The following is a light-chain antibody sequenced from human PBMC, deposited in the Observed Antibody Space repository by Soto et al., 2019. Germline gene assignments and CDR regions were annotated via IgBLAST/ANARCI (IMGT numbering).Light chain of an antibody. CDR2: DAS. V-gene: IGKV3-15*01. J-gene: IGKJ1*01. Sequence: EIVMTQSPATLSVSPGERATLSCRASQSVSSNLAWYQQKPGQAPRLIIYDASTRATGIPARFSGSGSGTEFTLTISSLQSEDFAVYYCQQYNNRPPRTFGQGTKVEIK. CDR3: QQYNNRPPRT. CDR1: QSVSSN.